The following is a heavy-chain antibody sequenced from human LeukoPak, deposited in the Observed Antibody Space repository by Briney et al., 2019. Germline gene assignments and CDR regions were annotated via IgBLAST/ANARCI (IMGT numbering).Heavy chain of an antibody. J-gene: IGHJ4*02. Sequence: GGSLRLSCAASGFTFSSYGMHWVRQAPGKGLEWVAVISYDGSNKYYADSVKGRFTISRDNSKNTLYLQMNSLRAEDTAVYYCACDYVWGSYRYSPLDYWGQGTLVTVSS. V-gene: IGHV3-30*03. CDR3: ACDYVWGSYRYSPLDY. CDR1: GFTFSSYG. CDR2: ISYDGSNK. D-gene: IGHD3-16*02.